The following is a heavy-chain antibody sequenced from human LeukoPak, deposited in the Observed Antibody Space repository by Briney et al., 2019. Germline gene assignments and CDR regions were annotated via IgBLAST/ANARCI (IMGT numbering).Heavy chain of an antibody. D-gene: IGHD2-15*01. V-gene: IGHV4-39*01. Sequence: SETLSLTCTVSGGSISSSSYYWGWIRQPPGKGLEWIGSIYYSGSTYYNPSLKSRVTISVGTSKNQFSLKLSSVTAADTAVYYCARCSGGSCSYDYWGQGTLVTVSS. CDR3: ARCSGGSCSYDY. CDR1: GGSISSSSYY. CDR2: IYYSGST. J-gene: IGHJ4*02.